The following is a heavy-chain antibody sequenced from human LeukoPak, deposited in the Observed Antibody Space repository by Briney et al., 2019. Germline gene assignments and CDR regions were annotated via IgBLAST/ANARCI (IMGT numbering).Heavy chain of an antibody. CDR1: GYTFTSYY. V-gene: IGHV1-46*01. D-gene: IGHD3-22*01. CDR2: INPSGGST. Sequence: GASVKVSCKASGYTFTSYYMHWVRQAPGQGLEWMGIINPSGGSTNYAQKFQGRVTITTDESTSTAYMELSSLRSEDTAVYYCARELLLDSVVVITGDAFDIWGQGTMVTVSS. J-gene: IGHJ3*02. CDR3: ARELLLDSVVVITGDAFDI.